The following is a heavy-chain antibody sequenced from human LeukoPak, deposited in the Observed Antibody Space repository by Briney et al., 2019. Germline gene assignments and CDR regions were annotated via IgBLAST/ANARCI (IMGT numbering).Heavy chain of an antibody. CDR3: ARGKPAHPDY. J-gene: IGHJ4*02. CDR2: IYHSGST. CDR1: GGSISSGGYS. V-gene: IGHV4-30-2*01. Sequence: SETLSLTCAVSGGSISSGGYSWSWIRQPPGKGLEWIGYIYHSGSTYYNPSLKSRVTISVDRSKNQFSLKLSSVTAADTAVYYCARGKPAHPDYWGQGTLVTVAS.